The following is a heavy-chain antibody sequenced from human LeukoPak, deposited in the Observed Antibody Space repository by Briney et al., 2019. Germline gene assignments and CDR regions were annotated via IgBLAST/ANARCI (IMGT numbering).Heavy chain of an antibody. CDR1: GFTFSNYG. J-gene: IGHJ5*02. CDR2: INQDGSEK. D-gene: IGHD2-15*01. CDR3: ARVMVAATNWFDP. Sequence: GGSLRLSCVASGFTFSNYGMSWVRQAPGKGLEWVASINQDGSEKYYGDSVKGRFTISRDNAKNSLYLQMNSLRAEDTAVYYCARVMVAATNWFDPWGQGTLVNVSS. V-gene: IGHV3-7*01.